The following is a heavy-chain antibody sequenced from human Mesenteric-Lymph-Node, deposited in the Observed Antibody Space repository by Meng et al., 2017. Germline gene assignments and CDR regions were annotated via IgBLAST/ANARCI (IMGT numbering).Heavy chain of an antibody. V-gene: IGHV4-39*07. CDR2: LYYTGST. Sequence: SETLSLTCTVSGGPISSSGYYWGWIRQPPGEGLEWIGSLYYTGSTDYNPSLKSRVTISIDTSKNQFSLQLSSVTAADTAVYYCAREGIMAASVPLYYFDYWGQGALVTVSS. CDR3: AREGIMAASVPLYYFDY. CDR1: GGPISSSGYY. D-gene: IGHD3-16*01. J-gene: IGHJ4*02.